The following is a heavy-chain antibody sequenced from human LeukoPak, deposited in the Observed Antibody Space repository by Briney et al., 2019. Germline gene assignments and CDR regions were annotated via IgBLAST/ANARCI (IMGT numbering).Heavy chain of an antibody. CDR3: AKDLMITVMYFDY. CDR2: ISGSGGST. D-gene: IGHD3-16*01. CDR1: GFTFSNYW. Sequence: PAGGSLRLSCVFSGFTFSNYWMSWVRQAPGKGLEWVSAISGSGGSTYYADSVKGRYTISRDNSKNTLYLQMNSLRAEDTAVYYCAKDLMITVMYFDYWGQGTLVTVSS. J-gene: IGHJ4*02. V-gene: IGHV3-23*01.